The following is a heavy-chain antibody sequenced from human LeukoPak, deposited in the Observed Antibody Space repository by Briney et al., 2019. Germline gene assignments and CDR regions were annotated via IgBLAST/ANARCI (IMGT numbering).Heavy chain of an antibody. CDR1: GFTFSDYY. J-gene: IGHJ4*02. V-gene: IGHV3-11*01. CDR2: ISSSGSTI. Sequence: GGSLRLSCAASGFTFSDYYMSWIRQAPGKGLEWVSYISSSGSTIYYADSVKGRFTISRDNAKNSLYLQMNSLRAEDTAVYYCARDGDYDSSGYYYQGWAKIPDYWGQGTLVTVSS. D-gene: IGHD3-22*01. CDR3: ARDGDYDSSGYYYQGWAKIPDY.